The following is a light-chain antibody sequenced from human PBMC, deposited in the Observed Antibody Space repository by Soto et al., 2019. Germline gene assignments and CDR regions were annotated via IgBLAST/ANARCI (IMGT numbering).Light chain of an antibody. CDR2: AAS. CDR1: QSISRY. Sequence: DIQMTQSPSSLSASVGDRVTITCRASQSISRYLNWYQQKQAKAPRFLIHAASSLQSGVPSRFSGSGSGTDFTLTISSLQREDFAMYYCQQSYSTPRLTFGGGTKVEIK. CDR3: QQSYSTPRLT. J-gene: IGKJ4*01. V-gene: IGKV1-39*01.